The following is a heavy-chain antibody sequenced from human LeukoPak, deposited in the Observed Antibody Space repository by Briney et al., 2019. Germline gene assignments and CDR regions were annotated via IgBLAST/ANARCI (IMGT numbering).Heavy chain of an antibody. J-gene: IGHJ6*03. Sequence: PGGSLRLSCAASGFTFSSYGMHWVRQAPGKGLEWVAFIRYDGNDKYYADSVKGRFTISRDKSKNTLYLQMNSLRAEDTAVYYCARVASVSYYYYYYMDVWGKGTTVTVPS. CDR1: GFTFSSYG. V-gene: IGHV3-30*02. D-gene: IGHD2-8*01. CDR3: ARVASVSYYYYYYMDV. CDR2: IRYDGNDK.